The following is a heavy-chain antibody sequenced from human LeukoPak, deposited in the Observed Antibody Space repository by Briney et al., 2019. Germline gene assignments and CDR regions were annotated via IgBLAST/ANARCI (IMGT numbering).Heavy chain of an antibody. J-gene: IGHJ6*02. Sequence: GGSLRLSCAASGFTFSSYWMHWVRQAPGKGLVWVSRINSDGSSTSYADSVKGRFTISRDNAKNTLYLQMNSLRAEDTAVYYCAKGLGGVLRFLEWLLTPKDYYYGMDVWGQGTTVTVSS. CDR3: AKGLGGVLRFLEWLLTPKDYYYGMDV. CDR1: GFTFSSYW. CDR2: INSDGSST. D-gene: IGHD3-3*01. V-gene: IGHV3-74*01.